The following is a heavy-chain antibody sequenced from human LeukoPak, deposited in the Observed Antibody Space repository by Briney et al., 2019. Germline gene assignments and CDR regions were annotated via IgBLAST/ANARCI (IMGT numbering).Heavy chain of an antibody. J-gene: IGHJ4*02. V-gene: IGHV5-51*01. Sequence: HGESLKISCKASGYSFTNSWTGWVRQMPGKGLEWIGIIYVGVSDTRYNPSFQGLVTISVDKSISTAYLQWNSLKVSDTAIYFCARQEGVGSSFDYWGRGTPVTVTS. D-gene: IGHD1-26*01. CDR3: ARQEGVGSSFDY. CDR2: IYVGVSDT. CDR1: GYSFTNSW.